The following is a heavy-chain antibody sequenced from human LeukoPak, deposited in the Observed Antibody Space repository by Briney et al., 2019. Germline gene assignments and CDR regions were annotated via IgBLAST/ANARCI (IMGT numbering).Heavy chain of an antibody. D-gene: IGHD3-3*01. J-gene: IGHJ4*02. CDR3: ARGLRFLEWPDYFDY. V-gene: IGHV4-30-2*01. Sequence: PSQTLSLTFTVSGGSISSGGYYWSWIRQPPGKGLEWIGYIYHSGSTYYNPSLKSRATISVDRSKNQFSLKLSSVTAADTAVYYCARGLRFLEWPDYFDYWGQGTLVTVSS. CDR2: IYHSGST. CDR1: GGSISSGGYY.